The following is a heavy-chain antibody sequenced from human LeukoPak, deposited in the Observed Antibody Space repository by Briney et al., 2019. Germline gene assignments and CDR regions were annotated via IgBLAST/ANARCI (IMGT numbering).Heavy chain of an antibody. Sequence: GRSLRLSCAASAPTFDKYWLHWVSQPPGKGLEWVANINRDGSEKFYMDFVKGRFTLSRHNGKNSLALQMNSRRVEDTAVYYGTREDYVWGVDCFDPWGQGTLVTVSS. CDR3: TREDYVWGVDCFDP. V-gene: IGHV3-7*01. D-gene: IGHD3-16*01. J-gene: IGHJ5*01. CDR1: APTFDKYW. CDR2: INRDGSEK.